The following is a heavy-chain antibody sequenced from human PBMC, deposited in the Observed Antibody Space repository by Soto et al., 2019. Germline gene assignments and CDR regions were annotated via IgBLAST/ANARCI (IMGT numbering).Heavy chain of an antibody. J-gene: IGHJ5*02. V-gene: IGHV3-30-3*02. CDR2: ISYDGSNK. Sequence: LRLSCAASGFTFSSYAMHWVRQAPGKGLEWVAVISYDGSNKYYADSVKGRFTISRDNSKNTLYLQMNSLRAEDTAVYYCAKNNWFDPWGQGTLVTVSS. CDR3: AKNNWFDP. CDR1: GFTFSSYA.